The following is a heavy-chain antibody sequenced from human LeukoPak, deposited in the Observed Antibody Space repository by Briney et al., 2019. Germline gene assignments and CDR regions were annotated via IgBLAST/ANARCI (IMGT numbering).Heavy chain of an antibody. D-gene: IGHD6-6*01. V-gene: IGHV3-74*01. CDR3: AKSLAPRVGLVVVIAYFDS. CDR1: GFTFSDYW. CDR2: VDNYGNPK. J-gene: IGHJ4*02. Sequence: PGGSLRLSCAASGFTFSDYWMHWVRQVPGRGLMGVSLVDNYGNPKFYADSVKGRFTISRDNAKNTLYLQMDSLRAEDTALYYCAKSLAPRVGLVVVIAYFDSWGQGTLVTVSS.